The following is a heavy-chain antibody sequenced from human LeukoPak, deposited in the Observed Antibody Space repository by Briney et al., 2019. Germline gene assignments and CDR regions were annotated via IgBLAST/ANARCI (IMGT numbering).Heavy chain of an antibody. Sequence: PGGSLRLSCAASGFTNSSHWMSWVRQVPGKGLESVAHIKHDESETYYVDTVRGRFIISRDNAKNSLYLQMNSLRVEDTSVYHCARGPTGFDASDIWGHGTLVTVSS. J-gene: IGHJ3*02. CDR2: IKHDESET. CDR3: ARGPTGFDASDI. CDR1: GFTNSSHW. V-gene: IGHV3-7*01. D-gene: IGHD1-14*01.